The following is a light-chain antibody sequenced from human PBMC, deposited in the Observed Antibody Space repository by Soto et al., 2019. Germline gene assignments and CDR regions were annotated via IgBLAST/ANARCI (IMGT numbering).Light chain of an antibody. J-gene: IGKJ1*01. Sequence: EIVITQXPXXXXXSPXXXXTXSCGSSQSVSTSYLAWYQQKPGQAPRLLIYGASSRATGIPDRFSGSGSGTDFTLTISGLEPEDFAVYYCQQYGNSRGTFGQGTKVDVK. CDR3: QQYGNSRGT. CDR2: GAS. CDR1: QSVSTSY. V-gene: IGKV3-20*01.